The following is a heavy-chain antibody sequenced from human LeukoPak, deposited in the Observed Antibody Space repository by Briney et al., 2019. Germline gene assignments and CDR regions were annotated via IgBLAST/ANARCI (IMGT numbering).Heavy chain of an antibody. CDR2: IRSKANSYAT. J-gene: IGHJ3*02. V-gene: IGHV3-73*01. CDR1: GFTFSGSA. Sequence: GGSLRLSCAASGFTFSGSAMHWVRQASGKGLEWVGRIRSKANSYATAYAASVKGRFTISRDDSKNTAYLQMNSLKTEDTAVYYCASGPMFRGSDGFDIWGQGTMVTVSS. CDR3: ASGPMFRGSDGFDI. D-gene: IGHD3-10*01.